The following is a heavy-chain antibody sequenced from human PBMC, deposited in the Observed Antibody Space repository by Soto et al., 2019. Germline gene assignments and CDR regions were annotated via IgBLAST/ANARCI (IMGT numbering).Heavy chain of an antibody. CDR1: GYTFTSYD. CDR2: MNPNSGNT. V-gene: IGHV1-8*01. D-gene: IGHD3-9*01. CDR3: ARGPPYDILTGYDFDY. J-gene: IGHJ4*02. Sequence: SVKVSCKASGYTFTSYDINWVRQATGQGLEWMGWMNPNSGNTGYAQKFQGRVTMTRNTSISTAYMELSSLRSEDTAVYYCARGPPYDILTGYDFDYWGQGTLVTVSS.